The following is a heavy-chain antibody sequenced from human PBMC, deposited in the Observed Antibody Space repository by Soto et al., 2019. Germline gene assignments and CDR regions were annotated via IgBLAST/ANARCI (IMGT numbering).Heavy chain of an antibody. CDR2: ISYDGSNK. J-gene: IGHJ4*02. Sequence: PGGSLRLSCAASGFTFSSYAMHWFRQAPGKGLEWVAVISYDGSNKYYADSVKGRFTISRDNSKNTLYLQMNSLRAEDTAVYYCARAPIAAEIAFDYWGQGTLVTVSS. CDR1: GFTFSSYA. V-gene: IGHV3-30-3*01. CDR3: ARAPIAAEIAFDY. D-gene: IGHD6-25*01.